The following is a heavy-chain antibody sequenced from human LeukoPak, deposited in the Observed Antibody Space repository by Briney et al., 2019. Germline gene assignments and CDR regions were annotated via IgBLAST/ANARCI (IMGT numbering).Heavy chain of an antibody. CDR2: ISSNGGST. CDR3: ARRYLNWGNAFDI. D-gene: IGHD7-27*01. Sequence: GGSLRLSCAASGFTFSSYAMHWVRQAPGKGLEYVSAISSNGGSTYYANSVKGRFTISGDNAKNSLYLQMNSLRAEDTAGYYCARRYLNWGNAFDIWGQGTMVTVSS. V-gene: IGHV3-64*01. J-gene: IGHJ3*02. CDR1: GFTFSSYA.